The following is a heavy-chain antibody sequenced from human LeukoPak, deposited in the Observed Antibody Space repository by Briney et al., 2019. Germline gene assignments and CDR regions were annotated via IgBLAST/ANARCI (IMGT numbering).Heavy chain of an antibody. J-gene: IGHJ3*02. CDR2: VSKSGSTT. V-gene: IGHV3-66*03. D-gene: IGHD6-13*01. CDR3: ARDSYSQNHAFDI. Sequence: PGGSLRLSCAASGFTVSSNYMSWVRQAPGKGLEWVSVVSKSGSTTYYADSVKGRFTISRDNTKNTLYLQMNSLRAEDTAVYYCARDSYSQNHAFDIWGQGTMVTVSS. CDR1: GFTVSSNY.